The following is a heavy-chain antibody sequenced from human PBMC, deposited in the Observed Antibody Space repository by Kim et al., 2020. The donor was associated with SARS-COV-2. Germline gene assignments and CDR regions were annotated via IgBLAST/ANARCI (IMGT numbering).Heavy chain of an antibody. D-gene: IGHD6-13*01. J-gene: IGHJ3*02. V-gene: IGHV3-9*01. CDR3: AKLVIGSSWAAFDI. Sequence: ADSVKGRFTISRDNAKNSLYLQMNSLRAEDTALYYCAKLVIGSSWAAFDIWGQGTMVTVSS.